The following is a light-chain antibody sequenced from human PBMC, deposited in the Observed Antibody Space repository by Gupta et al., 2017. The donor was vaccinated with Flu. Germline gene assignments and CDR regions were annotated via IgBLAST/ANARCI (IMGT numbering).Light chain of an antibody. V-gene: IGLV6-57*03. CDR3: QSYDSRHHEGV. CDR2: EDN. Sequence: SESPGKTVTISCTRSSGSIASNYVQWYQQRPGSAHTPVIYEDNQRPSGVPDRFSGSIDSSSKSASLTISGLKTEDEADYYCQSYDSRHHEGVFGGGTKLHVI. CDR1: SGSIASNY. J-gene: IGLJ2*01.